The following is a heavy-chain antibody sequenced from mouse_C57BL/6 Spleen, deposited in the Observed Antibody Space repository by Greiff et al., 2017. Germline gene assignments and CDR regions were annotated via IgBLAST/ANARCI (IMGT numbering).Heavy chain of an antibody. V-gene: IGHV1-82*01. Sequence: QVQLQQSGPELVKPGASVKISCKASGYAFSSSWMNWVKQRPGKGLEWIGRIYPGDGDTTYNGKFKGKATLTADKSSSTAYMQLSSLTSEDSAVYFCATTAQAHWYFDVWGTGTTVTVSS. D-gene: IGHD3-2*02. CDR1: GYAFSSSW. CDR2: IYPGDGDT. J-gene: IGHJ1*03. CDR3: ATTAQAHWYFDV.